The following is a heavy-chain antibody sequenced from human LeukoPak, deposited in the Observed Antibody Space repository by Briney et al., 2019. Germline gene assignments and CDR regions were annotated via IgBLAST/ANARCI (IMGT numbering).Heavy chain of an antibody. CDR2: ISWNSGSI. J-gene: IGHJ4*02. Sequence: PGRSLRLSCAASGFTFDDYAMHWVRQAPGKGLECVSGISWNSGSIGYADSVKGRFTISRDNAKNSLYLQMNSLRAEDMALYYCAKDIGEMATNAFDYWGQGTLVTVSS. CDR1: GFTFDDYA. D-gene: IGHD5-24*01. CDR3: AKDIGEMATNAFDY. V-gene: IGHV3-9*03.